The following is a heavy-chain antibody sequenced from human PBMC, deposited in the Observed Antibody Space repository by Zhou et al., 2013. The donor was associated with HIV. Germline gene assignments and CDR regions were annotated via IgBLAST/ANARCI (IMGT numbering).Heavy chain of an antibody. CDR2: INPSGGST. Sequence: QVQLVQSGAEVKKPGASVKVSCKASGYTFTSHYVHWVRQAPGQGLEWMGIINPSGGSTNYAQSFQGRVSMTRTTSTSVVSLVLRSLRSQDTAMYYCARDLNRVSMGTFDSWGQGTLVTVSS. CDR1: GYTFTSHY. V-gene: IGHV1-46*01. D-gene: IGHD3-10*01. J-gene: IGHJ4*02. CDR3: ARDLNRVSMGTFDS.